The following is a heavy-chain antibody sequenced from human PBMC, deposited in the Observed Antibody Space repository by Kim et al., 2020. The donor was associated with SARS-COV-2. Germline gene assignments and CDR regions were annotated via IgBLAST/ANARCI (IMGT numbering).Heavy chain of an antibody. CDR1: GGSFSGYY. CDR3: ARGPKDGSGSYYNPRGAFDI. CDR2: INHSGST. V-gene: IGHV4-34*01. J-gene: IGHJ3*02. Sequence: SETLSLTCAVYGGSFSGYYWSWIRQPPGKGLEWIGEINHSGSTNYNPSLKSRVTISVDTSKNQFSLKLSSVTAADTAVYYCARGPKDGSGSYYNPRGAFDIWGQGTMVTVSS. D-gene: IGHD3-10*01.